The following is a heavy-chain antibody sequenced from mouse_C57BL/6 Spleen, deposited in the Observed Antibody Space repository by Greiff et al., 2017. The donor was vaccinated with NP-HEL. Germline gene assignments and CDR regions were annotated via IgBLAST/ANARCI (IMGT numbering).Heavy chain of an antibody. CDR1: GYTFTDYN. J-gene: IGHJ1*03. CDR3: ARRYEYGWYFDV. Sequence: VEPGASVKIPCKASGYTFTDYNMDWVKQSHGKSLEWIGDINPNNGGTIYNQKFKGKATLTVDKSSSTAYMELRSLTSEDTAVYYCARRYEYGWYFDVWGTGTTVTVSS. CDR2: INPNNGGT. V-gene: IGHV1-18*01. D-gene: IGHD2-4*01.